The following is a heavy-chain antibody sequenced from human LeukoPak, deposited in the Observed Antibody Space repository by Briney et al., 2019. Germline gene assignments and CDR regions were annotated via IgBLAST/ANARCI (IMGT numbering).Heavy chain of an antibody. D-gene: IGHD4-17*01. CDR1: GFTFSTNA. V-gene: IGHV3-23*01. CDR2: ISGSGGST. CDR3: AKRAMTTVTQFDY. Sequence: GGSLRLSCLTSGFTFSTNAMSWVRQAPGKGLEWVSAISGSGGSTYYADSVKGRFTISRDNSKNTLYLQMNSLRAEDTAVYYCAKRAMTTVTQFDYWGQGTLVTVSS. J-gene: IGHJ4*02.